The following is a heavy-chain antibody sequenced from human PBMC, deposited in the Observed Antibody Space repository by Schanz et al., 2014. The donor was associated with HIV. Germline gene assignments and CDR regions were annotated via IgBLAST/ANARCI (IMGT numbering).Heavy chain of an antibody. CDR2: MSPNTGNT. Sequence: QVQLVQSGAEVTKPGSSVKVSCKASGYTFDSRDINWVRQASGQGPEWMGWMSPNTGNTGYAQKFQGRVTMTRNTPRSTAYLTLNNLTSEDTAVYYCARGVAAGVDYWGQGTMVTVSS. CDR3: ARGVAAGVDY. D-gene: IGHD6-13*01. V-gene: IGHV1-8*01. CDR1: GYTFDSRD. J-gene: IGHJ4*02.